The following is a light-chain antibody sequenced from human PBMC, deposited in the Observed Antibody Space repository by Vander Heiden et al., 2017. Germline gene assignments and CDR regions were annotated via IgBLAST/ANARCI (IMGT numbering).Light chain of an antibody. CDR2: GAS. J-gene: IGKJ4*01. CDR1: QSVTNNY. CDR3: QQCGDSPLT. Sequence: EIVLTQSPGTLSLSPGETATLSCRASQSVTNNYLAWYQQKPGQAPRLLIYGASSRATGIPARFSGSGSGTDFTLTISRLEPEDFAVYYCQQCGDSPLTFGGGTKVEIK. V-gene: IGKV3-20*01.